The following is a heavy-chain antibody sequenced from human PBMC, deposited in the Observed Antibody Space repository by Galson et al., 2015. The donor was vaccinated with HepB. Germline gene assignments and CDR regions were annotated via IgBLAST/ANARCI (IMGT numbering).Heavy chain of an antibody. V-gene: IGHV1-18*01. CDR2: ISAYNGNT. CDR3: ARDVGATSLLYFDY. J-gene: IGHJ4*02. D-gene: IGHD1-26*01. CDR1: GYTFTSYG. Sequence: SVKVSCKASGYTFTSYGISWVRQAPGQGLEWMGWISAYNGNTNYAQKLQGRVTMSTDTSTSTAYMELRSLRSDDTAVYYCARDVGATSLLYFDYWGQGTLVTVSS.